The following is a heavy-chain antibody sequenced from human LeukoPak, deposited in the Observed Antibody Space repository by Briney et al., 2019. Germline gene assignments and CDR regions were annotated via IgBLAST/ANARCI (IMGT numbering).Heavy chain of an antibody. CDR2: ISYDGSNK. CDR3: AKESYATIDY. D-gene: IGHD5-12*01. V-gene: IGHV3-30*18. Sequence: GRPLRLSCAASGFTFSSYGMHWVRQAPGKGLEWVAVISYDGSNKYYADSVKGRFTISRDNSKNTLYLQMNSLRAEDTAVYYCAKESYATIDYWGQGTLVTVSS. CDR1: GFTFSSYG. J-gene: IGHJ4*02.